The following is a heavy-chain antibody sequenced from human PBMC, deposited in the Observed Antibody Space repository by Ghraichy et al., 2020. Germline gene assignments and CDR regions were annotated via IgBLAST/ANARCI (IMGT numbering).Heavy chain of an antibody. CDR1: GFTFSSYS. V-gene: IGHV3-21*01. CDR3: ARALYYDFWSGDNWFDP. J-gene: IGHJ5*02. D-gene: IGHD3-3*01. Sequence: GGSLRLSCAASGFTFSSYSMNWVRQAPGKGLEWVSSISSSSSYIYYADSVKGRFTISRDNAKNSLYLQMNSLRAEDTAVYYCARALYYDFWSGDNWFDPWGQGTLVTVSS. CDR2: ISSSSSYI.